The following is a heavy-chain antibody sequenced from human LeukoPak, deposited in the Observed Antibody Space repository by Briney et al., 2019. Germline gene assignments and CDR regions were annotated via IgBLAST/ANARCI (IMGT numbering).Heavy chain of an antibody. V-gene: IGHV3-21*01. J-gene: IGHJ6*02. CDR1: GFTFSSYS. Sequence: PGGSLRLSCAASGFTFSSYSMNWVRQAPGKGLEWVSSISSSSSYICYADSVKGRFTISRDNAKNSLYLQMNSLRAEDTAVYYCARERIEYGMDVWGQGTTVTVSS. CDR3: ARERIEYGMDV. D-gene: IGHD2-15*01. CDR2: ISSSSSYI.